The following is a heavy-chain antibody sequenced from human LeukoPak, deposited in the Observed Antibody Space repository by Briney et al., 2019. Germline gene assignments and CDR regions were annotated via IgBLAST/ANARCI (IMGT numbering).Heavy chain of an antibody. V-gene: IGHV5-51*01. J-gene: IGHJ4*02. CDR2: IYPGDSDT. Sequence: GESLKISCKASGYTFTNYWIGWVRQMPGKGLEWMGIIYPGDSDTRYSPSFRGQVIISADKSIRTAYLQWTSLKASDTAMYYCARRDYGGKHFDYWGQGTLVTVSS. CDR1: GYTFTNYW. D-gene: IGHD4-23*01. CDR3: ARRDYGGKHFDY.